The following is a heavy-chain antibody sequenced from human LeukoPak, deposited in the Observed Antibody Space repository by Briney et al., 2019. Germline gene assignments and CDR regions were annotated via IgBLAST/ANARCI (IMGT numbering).Heavy chain of an antibody. V-gene: IGHV3-11*01. CDR3: ARLPDIPLIDY. CDR2: ISSSGSTI. Sequence: GGSLRLSCAASGFTISDYYMSWIRQAPGKGLEWVSYISSSGSTIYYADSVKGRFTISRDNAKNSLYLQMNSLRAEDTAVYYCARLPDIPLIDYWGQGTLVTVSS. J-gene: IGHJ4*02. D-gene: IGHD2-8*01. CDR1: GFTISDYY.